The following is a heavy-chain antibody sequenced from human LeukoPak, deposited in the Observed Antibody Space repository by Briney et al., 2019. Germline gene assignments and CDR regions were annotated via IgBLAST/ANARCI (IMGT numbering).Heavy chain of an antibody. V-gene: IGHV4-34*01. CDR1: GGSFSGYY. CDR3: ARGSGLGEYYFDY. Sequence: SETLSLTCAVYGGSFSGYYWSWIPQPPGKGLEWIGEINHSGSTNYNPSLKSRVTISVDTSKNQFSLKLSSVTAADTAVYYCARGSGLGEYYFDYWGQGTLVTVSS. J-gene: IGHJ4*02. CDR2: INHSGST. D-gene: IGHD3-10*01.